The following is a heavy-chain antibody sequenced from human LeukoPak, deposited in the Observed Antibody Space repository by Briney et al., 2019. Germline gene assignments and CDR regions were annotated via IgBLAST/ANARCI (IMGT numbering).Heavy chain of an antibody. CDR3: ARGECRDGYNCGYYYYYMDV. Sequence: SVKVFCKASGGTFSSYAISWVRQAPGQGLEWMGGIIPIFGTANYAQKSQGRVTITADESTSTAYMELSSLRSEDTAVYYCARGECRDGYNCGYYYYYMDVWGKGTTVTVSS. J-gene: IGHJ6*03. D-gene: IGHD5-24*01. CDR1: GGTFSSYA. CDR2: IIPIFGTA. V-gene: IGHV1-69*13.